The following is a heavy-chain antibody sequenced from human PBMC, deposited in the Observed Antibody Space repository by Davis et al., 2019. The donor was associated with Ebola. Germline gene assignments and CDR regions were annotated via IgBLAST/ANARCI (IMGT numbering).Heavy chain of an antibody. V-gene: IGHV4-34*01. J-gene: IGHJ4*02. CDR2: INHSGST. Sequence: SETLSLTCAVYGGSFSGYYWSWIRRPPGKGLEWIGEINHSGSTNYNPSLKSRVTISVDTSKNQFSLKLSSVTAADTAVYYCARGPQSGSSSWYLNYWGQGTLVTVSS. D-gene: IGHD6-13*01. CDR1: GGSFSGYY. CDR3: ARGPQSGSSSWYLNY.